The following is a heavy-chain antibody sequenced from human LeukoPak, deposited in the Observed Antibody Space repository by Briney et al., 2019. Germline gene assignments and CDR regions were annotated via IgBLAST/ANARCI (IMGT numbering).Heavy chain of an antibody. V-gene: IGHV1-2*02. CDR1: GYTFTGYY. D-gene: IGHD3-3*01. J-gene: IGHJ5*02. CDR2: INPDRGGT. Sequence: GASVKVSCKASGYTFTGYYMHWVRQAPGQGREWMGWINPDRGGTNYAQKFRGRVTMTRDTSISTAYMELSRLRSDDTAVYYCARCISILPSGFDPWGQGTLVTV. CDR3: ARCISILPSGFDP.